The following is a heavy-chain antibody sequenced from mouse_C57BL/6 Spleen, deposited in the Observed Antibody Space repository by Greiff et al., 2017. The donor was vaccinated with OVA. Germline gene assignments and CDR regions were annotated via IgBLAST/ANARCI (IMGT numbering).Heavy chain of an antibody. D-gene: IGHD3-2*02. Sequence: EVQVLQSGGGLVMPGGSLKLSCAASGFTFSSYAMSWVRQTPEKRLEWVAAISAGGSYTYYPDNVKGRFTISRDNAKNNLYLQMSHLKSEDTAMYDCAREAAQATVFAYWGKGTLGTVSA. J-gene: IGHJ3*01. CDR2: ISAGGSYT. V-gene: IGHV5-4*01. CDR3: AREAAQATVFAY. CDR1: GFTFSSYA.